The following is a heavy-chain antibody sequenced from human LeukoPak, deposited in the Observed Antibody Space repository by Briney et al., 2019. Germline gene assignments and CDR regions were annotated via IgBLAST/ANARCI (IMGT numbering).Heavy chain of an antibody. Sequence: SETLSLTCAVYGGSFSGYYWSWIRQPPGKGLEWIGYIYYSGSTNYNPSLKSRVTISVDTSKNQFSLKLSSVTAADTAVYYCAALWFGEPYYYYGMDVRGQGTTVTVSS. V-gene: IGHV4-59*01. D-gene: IGHD3-10*01. J-gene: IGHJ6*02. CDR2: IYYSGST. CDR3: AALWFGEPYYYYGMDV. CDR1: GGSFSGYY.